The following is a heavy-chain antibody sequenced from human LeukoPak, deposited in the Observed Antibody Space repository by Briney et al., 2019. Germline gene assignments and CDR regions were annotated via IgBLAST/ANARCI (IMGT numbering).Heavy chain of an antibody. V-gene: IGHV3-7*01. D-gene: IGHD1-7*01. Sequence: GGSLRLSCAASGFTFSSYWMSWVRQAPGKGLEWVANIKQDGSEKYYVDSVKGRFTISRDNAKNSLYLQMNSLRAEDTAVYYCARHVLVGLTGTTLGKNYYYYYGMDVWGQGTTVTVSS. J-gene: IGHJ6*02. CDR3: ARHVLVGLTGTTLGKNYYYYYGMDV. CDR1: GFTFSSYW. CDR2: IKQDGSEK.